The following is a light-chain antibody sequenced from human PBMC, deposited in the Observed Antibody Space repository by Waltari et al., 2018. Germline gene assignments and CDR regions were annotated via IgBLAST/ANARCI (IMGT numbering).Light chain of an antibody. J-gene: IGLJ3*02. CDR2: QDS. V-gene: IGLV3-1*01. Sequence: SYELTQPPSVSVSPGQTASITCSGANWGDKYASWYEQKTGQSPVLVIYQDSKRPSGIPPLFSGSNSANTATLTISGTQSMDEFDYSCRAWDRSTSTVFGGETKLTVL. CDR1: NWGDKY. CDR3: RAWDRSTSTV.